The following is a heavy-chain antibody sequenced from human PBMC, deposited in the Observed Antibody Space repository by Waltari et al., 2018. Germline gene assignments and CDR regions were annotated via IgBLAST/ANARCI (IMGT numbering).Heavy chain of an antibody. CDR3: ARDCSSTSCLEPEQYFQH. CDR2: SNPMDSYT. CDR1: GYSFTSYW. D-gene: IGHD2-2*01. V-gene: IGHV5-10-1*03. Sequence: EVQLVQSGAEVKKPGESLRISCKGSGYSFTSYWISWVRQMPGKGLEWMGRSNPMDSYTNYSTSFTGQVTSSADKSISTADLQWSSLKASDTAMYYCARDCSSTSCLEPEQYFQHWGQGTLVTVSS. J-gene: IGHJ1*01.